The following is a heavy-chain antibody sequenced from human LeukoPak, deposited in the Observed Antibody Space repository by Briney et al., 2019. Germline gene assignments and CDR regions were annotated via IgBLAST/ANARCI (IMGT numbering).Heavy chain of an antibody. CDR3: ARVDRDYLYYYGMDV. Sequence: ASVKVSCKASGYTFTSYGISWVRQAPGQGLAWMGWISAYNGNTNYAQKLQGRVTMTTDTSTSTAYMELRSLRADDTAVYYCARVDRDYLYYYGMDVWGQGTTVTVSS. D-gene: IGHD4-17*01. J-gene: IGHJ6*02. V-gene: IGHV1-18*01. CDR1: GYTFTSYG. CDR2: ISAYNGNT.